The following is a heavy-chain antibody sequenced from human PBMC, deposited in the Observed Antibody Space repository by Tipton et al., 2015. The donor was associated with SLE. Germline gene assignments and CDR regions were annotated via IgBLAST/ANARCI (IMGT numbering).Heavy chain of an antibody. Sequence: TLSLTCTVSGVSISTYYWSWVRQPPGKGLEWIGYIYYSGSTNHNPSLKSRVTMSVDTSKNQFSLKLSSVTAADTGVYYCARDAGMDVWGKGISVTVSS. CDR1: GVSISTYY. J-gene: IGHJ6*04. CDR3: ARDAGMDV. V-gene: IGHV4-59*01. CDR2: IYYSGST.